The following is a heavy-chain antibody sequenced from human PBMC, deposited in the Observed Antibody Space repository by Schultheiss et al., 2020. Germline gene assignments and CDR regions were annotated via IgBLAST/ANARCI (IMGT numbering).Heavy chain of an antibody. CDR3: ARAYYDFLLGYYYYYMDV. V-gene: IGHV1-18*04. D-gene: IGHD3-3*01. Sequence: GESLKISCKASGYTFTSYGISWVRQAPGQGLEWMGWISAYNGNTNYAQKLQGRVTMTTDTSTSTAYMELRSLRSDDTAVYYCARAYYDFLLGYYYYYMDVWGKGTTVTVSS. CDR2: ISAYNGNT. CDR1: GYTFTSYG. J-gene: IGHJ6*03.